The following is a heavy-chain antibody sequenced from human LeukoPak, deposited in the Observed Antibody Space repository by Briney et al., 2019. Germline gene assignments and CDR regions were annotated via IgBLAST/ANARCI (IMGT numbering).Heavy chain of an antibody. CDR3: AKSGSVWYYFDY. CDR1: GGSISSSN. CDR2: ITASGGNT. V-gene: IGHV3-23*01. D-gene: IGHD6-19*01. J-gene: IGHJ4*02. Sequence: TSETLSLTCAVSGGSISSSNWWSWVRQAPGKGLEWVSAITASGGNTEYADSVKGRFTISRDNSKNTLYLQMNSLRAEDTAVYYCAKSGSVWYYFDYWGQGTLVTVSS.